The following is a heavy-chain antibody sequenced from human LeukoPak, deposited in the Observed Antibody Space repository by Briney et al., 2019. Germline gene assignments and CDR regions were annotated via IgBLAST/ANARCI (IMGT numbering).Heavy chain of an antibody. D-gene: IGHD4-11*01. V-gene: IGHV4-39*01. CDR2: LYYSGST. CDR1: GGSISSISYY. J-gene: IGHJ4*02. CDR3: ARRSMTTVDY. Sequence: PSGTLSLTCTVSGGSISSISYYWGWIRQPPGKGLEWIGSLYYSGSTYYNPSLKSRVTISVGTSKNQISLKMSSVTAADTAVYYCARRSMTTVDYWGQGTLVTVSS.